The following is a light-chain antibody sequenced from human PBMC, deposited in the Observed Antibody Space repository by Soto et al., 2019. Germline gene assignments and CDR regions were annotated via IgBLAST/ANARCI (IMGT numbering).Light chain of an antibody. Sequence: EIVMTQSPATLSVSPGERATLSCRASQSVSSNLAWYQQKPGQAPRLLIYGASSRATGIPDRFSGSGSGTDFTLAISRVEPEDFAVYLCQQYADSPITFGQGTRLEIK. CDR3: QQYADSPIT. V-gene: IGKV3-20*01. J-gene: IGKJ5*01. CDR2: GAS. CDR1: QSVSSN.